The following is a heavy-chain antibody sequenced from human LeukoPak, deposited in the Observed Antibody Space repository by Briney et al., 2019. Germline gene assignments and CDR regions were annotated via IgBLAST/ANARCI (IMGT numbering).Heavy chain of an antibody. V-gene: IGHV4-39*07. CDR2: IYYSGST. CDR1: GGSINNNNYY. Sequence: SETLSLTCTVSGGSINNNNYYWGWIRQPPGKGLEWIGTIYYSGSTYYNPSLKSRVTISVDTSKNQFSLKLSSVTAADTAVYYCAREGGSGWSQGHNDYWGQGTLVTVSS. CDR3: AREGGSGWSQGHNDY. D-gene: IGHD6-19*01. J-gene: IGHJ4*02.